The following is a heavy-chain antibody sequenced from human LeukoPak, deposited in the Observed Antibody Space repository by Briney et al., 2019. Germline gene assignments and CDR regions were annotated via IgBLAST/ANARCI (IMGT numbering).Heavy chain of an antibody. CDR2: ISGSGGST. Sequence: PGRSLRLSCAASGFTFSSYAMSWVRQAPGKGLEWVSAISGSGGSTYYADSVKGRFTISRDNSKNTLYLQMNSLRAEDTAVYYCAKRLAVAGPPLLSMDVWGQGTTVTVSS. V-gene: IGHV3-23*01. D-gene: IGHD6-19*01. CDR3: AKRLAVAGPPLLSMDV. J-gene: IGHJ6*02. CDR1: GFTFSSYA.